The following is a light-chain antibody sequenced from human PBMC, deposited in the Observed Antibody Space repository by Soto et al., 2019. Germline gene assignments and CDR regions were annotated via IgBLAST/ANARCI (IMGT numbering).Light chain of an antibody. CDR2: EVS. J-gene: IGLJ2*01. V-gene: IGLV2-8*01. Sequence: QSVLTQPPSASGSPGQSVTISCTGTSSDVGGYNYVSWYQQHPGKAPKLMIYEVSKRPPGVPDRFSGSKSGNTASLTVSGLQGEDEADYYCSSYAGSNKVFGGGTKLTVL. CDR1: SSDVGGYNY. CDR3: SSYAGSNKV.